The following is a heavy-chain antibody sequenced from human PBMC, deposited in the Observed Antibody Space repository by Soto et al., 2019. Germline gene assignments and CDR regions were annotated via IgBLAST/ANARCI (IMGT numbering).Heavy chain of an antibody. V-gene: IGHV3-21*01. CDR2: ISSSSSYI. Sequence: GGSLRLSCAASGFTFSSYSMNWVRQAPGKGLEWVSSISSSSSYIYYADSVKGRFTISRDNAKNSLYLQMNSLRAEDTAVYYCARDPTPSIAARPGGYWGQGTLVTVSS. CDR3: ARDPTPSIAARPGGY. CDR1: GFTFSSYS. J-gene: IGHJ4*02. D-gene: IGHD6-6*01.